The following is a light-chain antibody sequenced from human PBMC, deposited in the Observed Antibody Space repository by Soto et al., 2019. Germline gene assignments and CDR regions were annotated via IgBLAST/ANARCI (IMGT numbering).Light chain of an antibody. V-gene: IGLV2-14*01. CDR3: ASSTSDSLYV. CDR2: EVT. J-gene: IGLJ1*01. Sequence: QSALTQPASVSGSPGQSITISCTGTSSDVGGNKYVSWYQQYPGKVPKLLINEVTNRPSGVSYRFSGSKSGNTASLTISALLAEDEADYFCASSTSDSLYVFGTGTKLTVL. CDR1: SSDVGGNKY.